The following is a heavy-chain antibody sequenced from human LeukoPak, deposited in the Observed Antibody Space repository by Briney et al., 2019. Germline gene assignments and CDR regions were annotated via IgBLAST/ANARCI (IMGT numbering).Heavy chain of an antibody. CDR2: IYSDGST. D-gene: IGHD4-23*01. CDR1: GFTVSSNY. V-gene: IGHV3-66*02. CDR3: ARGRYGGNSVIDY. Sequence: GGSLRLSCAASGFTVSSNYMNWARQAPGKGLEWVSVIYSDGSTYYADSVKGRFTISRDNSKNTLYLQMNSLRPEDTAVYYCARGRYGGNSVIDYWGQGTLVTVSS. J-gene: IGHJ4*02.